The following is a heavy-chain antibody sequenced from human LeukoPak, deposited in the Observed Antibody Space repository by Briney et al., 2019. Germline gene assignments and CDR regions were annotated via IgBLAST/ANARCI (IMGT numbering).Heavy chain of an antibody. D-gene: IGHD2-15*01. CDR2: IYHSGST. CDR3: ARHNIVVVVAATHASVGWFDP. Sequence: SETLSLTCAVSGGSISSGGYSWSWIRQPPGKGLEWIGYIYHSGSTNYNPSLKSRVTISVDTSKNQFSLKLSSVTAADTAVYYCARHNIVVVVAATHASVGWFDPWGQGTLVTVSS. V-gene: IGHV4-30-2*01. CDR1: GGSISSGGYS. J-gene: IGHJ5*02.